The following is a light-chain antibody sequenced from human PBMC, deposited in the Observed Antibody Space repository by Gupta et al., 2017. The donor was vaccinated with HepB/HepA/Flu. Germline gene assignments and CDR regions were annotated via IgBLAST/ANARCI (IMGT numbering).Light chain of an antibody. V-gene: IGKV1-16*02. CDR3: QQYNSYPLT. CDR2: AAS. Sequence: DIQMTQSPSSLSASVGDRVTITCRASQGINNHLAWFQQKPGKAPKSLIYAASSLKSGVPSKFSGSASGTEFTLTISSLQPEDFATYCQQYNSYPLTFGQGTKVEIK. J-gene: IGKJ1*01. CDR1: QGINNH.